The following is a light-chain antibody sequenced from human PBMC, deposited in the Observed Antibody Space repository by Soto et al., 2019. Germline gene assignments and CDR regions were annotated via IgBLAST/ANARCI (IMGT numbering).Light chain of an antibody. Sequence: EIVLTQSPVTLSLSPGERATLSCRASQSISTYLAWYQQRPGQAPRLLIYDASNRASGIPARFSGSGSGTDFTLTISSLEPEDFAVYSCQQRRNWPLTFGGGTKVEMK. V-gene: IGKV3-11*01. CDR3: QQRRNWPLT. J-gene: IGKJ4*01. CDR2: DAS. CDR1: QSISTY.